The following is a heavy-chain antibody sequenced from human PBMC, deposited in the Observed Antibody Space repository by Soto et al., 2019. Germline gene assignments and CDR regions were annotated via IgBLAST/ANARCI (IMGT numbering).Heavy chain of an antibody. J-gene: IGHJ6*02. CDR3: ASQYSSSWYYYYYGMDV. D-gene: IGHD6-13*01. Sequence: GGSLRLSCAASGFTFSSYAMHWVRQAPGKGLEWVAVISYDGSNKYYADSVKGRFTISRDNSKNTLYLQMNSLRAEDTAVYYCASQYSSSWYYYYYGMDVWGQGTTVTVS. V-gene: IGHV3-30-3*01. CDR1: GFTFSSYA. CDR2: ISYDGSNK.